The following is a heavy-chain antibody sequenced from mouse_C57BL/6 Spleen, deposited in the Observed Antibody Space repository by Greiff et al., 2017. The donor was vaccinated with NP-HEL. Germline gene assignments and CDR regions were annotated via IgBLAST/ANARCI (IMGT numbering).Heavy chain of an antibody. CDR1: GYTFTDYY. CDR3: ARILLQGAMDY. D-gene: IGHD2-14*01. CDR2: INPYNGGT. Sequence: VQLQQSGPVLVKPGASVKMSCKASGYTFTDYYMNWVKQSHGKSLEWIGVINPYNGGTSYNQKFKGKATLTVDKSSSTAYMELNSLTSEDSAVYYCARILLQGAMDYWGQGTSVTVSS. J-gene: IGHJ4*01. V-gene: IGHV1-19*01.